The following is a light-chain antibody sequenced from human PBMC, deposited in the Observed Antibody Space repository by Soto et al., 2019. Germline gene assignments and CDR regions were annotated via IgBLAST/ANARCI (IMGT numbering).Light chain of an antibody. J-gene: IGLJ2*01. CDR3: ATWDDSLNGVL. Sequence: QAVVTQSPSASGTPGQRVTISCSGSSSNIGGNTVNWYQHLPGTAPKLLIHGDTLRPSGVPDRFSGSKSGTSASLAISGLKSEDEAEYYCATWDDSLNGVLFGGGTKLTVL. CDR1: SSNIGGNT. CDR2: GDT. V-gene: IGLV1-44*01.